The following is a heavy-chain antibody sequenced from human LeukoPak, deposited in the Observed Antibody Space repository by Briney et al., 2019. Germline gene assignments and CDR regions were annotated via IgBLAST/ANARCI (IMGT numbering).Heavy chain of an antibody. J-gene: IGHJ4*02. V-gene: IGHV3-30*18. CDR3: AKDRYSYAFEYSDS. D-gene: IGHD5-18*01. Sequence: PGGSLRLSCVASGFTFNRYVMSWVRQAPGKGLDWVAVISNDGSKKYYADSVKGRFTISRDNSKNTLSLQVSSLRAEDTAVYYCAKDRYSYAFEYSDSWGQGTLVTVSS. CDR2: ISNDGSKK. CDR1: GFTFNRYV.